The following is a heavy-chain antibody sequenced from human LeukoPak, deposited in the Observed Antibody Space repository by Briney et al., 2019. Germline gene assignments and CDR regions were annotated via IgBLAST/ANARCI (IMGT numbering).Heavy chain of an antibody. V-gene: IGHV3-30-3*01. J-gene: IGHJ6*02. CDR3: ARNYGDYPDGMDV. Sequence: TGGSLRLSCAASGFTFSSYAMHWVRQAPGKGLEWVAVISYDGSNKYYADSVKGRFTISRDNSKNTLYLQMNSLRAEDTAVYYCARNYGDYPDGMDVWGQGTTVTVSS. CDR2: ISYDGSNK. D-gene: IGHD4-17*01. CDR1: GFTFSSYA.